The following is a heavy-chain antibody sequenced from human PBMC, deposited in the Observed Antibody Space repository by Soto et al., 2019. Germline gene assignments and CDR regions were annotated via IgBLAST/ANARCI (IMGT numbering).Heavy chain of an antibody. D-gene: IGHD5-18*01. CDR2: IYYSGST. Sequence: ETLSLTCAVSGVSISSYYWSWIRQPPGKGLEWIGYIYYSGSTNYNPSLKSRVTISVDTSKNQFSLKLRSVTAADTAVYYCARLRRGYSYGEGYYFDYWGQGTLVTVSS. V-gene: IGHV4-59*01. CDR3: ARLRRGYSYGEGYYFDY. J-gene: IGHJ4*02. CDR1: GVSISSYY.